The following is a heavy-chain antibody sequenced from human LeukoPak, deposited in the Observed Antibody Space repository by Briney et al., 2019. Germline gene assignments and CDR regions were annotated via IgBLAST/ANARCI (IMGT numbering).Heavy chain of an antibody. CDR3: ARDGEYCSSTSCYGY. J-gene: IGHJ4*02. CDR1: GFPFDDYG. CDR2: INWNGGST. V-gene: IGHV3-20*04. D-gene: IGHD2-2*01. Sequence: RSGGPLRLSCAASGFPFDDYGMSWLRQAPGKGLEWVSGINWNGGSTGYADSVKGRFTISRDNTKNSLYLQMNSLRAEDTALYYCARDGEYCSSTSCYGYWGQGTLVTVSS.